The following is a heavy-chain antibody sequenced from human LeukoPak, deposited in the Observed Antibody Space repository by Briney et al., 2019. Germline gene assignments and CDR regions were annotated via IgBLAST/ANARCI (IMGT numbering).Heavy chain of an antibody. CDR3: AKALSSSFYYFDL. J-gene: IGHJ2*01. Sequence: GGSLRLSCAVSGFIFSNYAMNWVRQAPEKGLEWVSTIHGGGDVTYYADSVKGRFTISRDNSRNTLYLRMNSLRAEDTAVYYCAKALSSSFYYFDLGGRGTLVTVSS. CDR2: IHGGGDVT. D-gene: IGHD3-16*02. CDR1: GFIFSNYA. V-gene: IGHV3-23*01.